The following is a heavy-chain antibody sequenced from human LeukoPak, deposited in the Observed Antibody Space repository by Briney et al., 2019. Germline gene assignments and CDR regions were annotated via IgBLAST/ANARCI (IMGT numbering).Heavy chain of an antibody. CDR2: FDPEDGET. V-gene: IGHV1-24*01. CDR1: GYTLTELS. J-gene: IGHJ5*02. Sequence: ASVKVSCKVSGYTLTELSMHWVRQAPGKGLEWMGGFDPEDGETIYAQKFQGRVTMTEDTTTDTAYMELSSLRSEDTAVYYCATVQVRGFPGRFDPWGQGTLVTVSS. D-gene: IGHD5-12*01. CDR3: ATVQVRGFPGRFDP.